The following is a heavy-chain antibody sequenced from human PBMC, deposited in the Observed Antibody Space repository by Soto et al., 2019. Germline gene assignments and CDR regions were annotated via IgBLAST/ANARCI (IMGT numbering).Heavy chain of an antibody. CDR3: ASPGGRECTNGVCYALDFDY. J-gene: IGHJ4*02. CDR1: GGTFSSYT. CDR2: IIPILGIA. Sequence: QVQLVQSGAEVKKPGSSVKVSCEASGGTFSSYTISWVRQAPGQGLEWMGRIIPILGIANYAQKFQGRVTITADKSTSTAYMELSSLRSEETAVYYCASPGGRECTNGVCYALDFDYWGQGTLVTVSS. V-gene: IGHV1-69*02. D-gene: IGHD2-8*01.